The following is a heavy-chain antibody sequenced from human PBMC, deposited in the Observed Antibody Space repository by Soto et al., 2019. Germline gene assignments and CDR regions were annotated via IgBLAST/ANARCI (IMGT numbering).Heavy chain of an antibody. CDR1: GFTFSNYG. V-gene: IGHV3-33*01. J-gene: IGHJ4*02. CDR2: IWSDGSNK. CDR3: ALGGGGAIRRSYFDY. D-gene: IGHD3-16*01. Sequence: QVQLVESGGGVVQPGRSLRLSCAASGFTFSNYGMHWVRQAPGKGLEWVAVIWSDGSNKYYADSVKGRFTISRDNSKNTLYLKMNSLGAEDRAVYYCALGGGGAIRRSYFDYWGQGTLVTVSS.